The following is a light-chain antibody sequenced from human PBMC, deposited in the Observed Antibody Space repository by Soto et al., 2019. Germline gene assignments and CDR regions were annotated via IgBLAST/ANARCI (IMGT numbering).Light chain of an antibody. Sequence: EIVLTQSPGTLSLSPGERATLSCRASQSVSSSYLAWYQQKPGQAPRLLIYGASGRATGIPDRFSGSGSGTDFTLTISRLEPEDFAVYYCQQYGNSPYTFGQGTKLVSK. CDR1: QSVSSSY. CDR2: GAS. V-gene: IGKV3-20*01. J-gene: IGKJ2*01. CDR3: QQYGNSPYT.